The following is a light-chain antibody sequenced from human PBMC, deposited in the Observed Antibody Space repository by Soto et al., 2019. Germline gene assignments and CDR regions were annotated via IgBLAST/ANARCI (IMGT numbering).Light chain of an antibody. V-gene: IGKV3-15*01. Sequence: EIVMTQSPATLSVSPGERATLSCRASQSVSSNLAWYQQKPGHAPRLLIYGASTRATGIPARFSGSVSGTDSTLTSSILPSEDLAVYYCQQYNNLWTFGQGTKVEIK. J-gene: IGKJ1*01. CDR1: QSVSSN. CDR2: GAS. CDR3: QQYNNLWT.